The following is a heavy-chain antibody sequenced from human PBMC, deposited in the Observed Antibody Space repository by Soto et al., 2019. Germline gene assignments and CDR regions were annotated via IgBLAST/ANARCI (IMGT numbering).Heavy chain of an antibody. D-gene: IGHD4-17*01. J-gene: IGHJ6*02. V-gene: IGHV1-69*12. CDR1: GGSLSNYG. CDR3: ARGDATKIVVTTYYAMDV. CDR2: IIPVFGTA. Sequence: QVQLVQSGAEVKKPGSSVKVSCKASGGSLSNYGISWVRQAPGQGLEWMGGIIPVFGTANYAQKFQGRVTITAAHSKNIAYMDVTSLRSEDTAVYYCARGDATKIVVTTYYAMDVWGQGTTVTVSS.